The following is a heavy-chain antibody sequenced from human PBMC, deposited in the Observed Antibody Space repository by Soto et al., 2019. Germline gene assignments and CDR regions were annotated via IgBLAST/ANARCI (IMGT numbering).Heavy chain of an antibody. Sequence: QVQLVQSGAEVKKPGSSVKFSCKASGGTFSSYTVSWVRQAPGQGLEWMGRIIPLLGIANYAQKFQGSVTITADKSTGTAYMELSSLRFEDTAVYYCANPPRSWGQGNLVTVSS. CDR3: ANPPRS. CDR2: IIPLLGIA. CDR1: GGTFSSYT. V-gene: IGHV1-69*02. J-gene: IGHJ5*02.